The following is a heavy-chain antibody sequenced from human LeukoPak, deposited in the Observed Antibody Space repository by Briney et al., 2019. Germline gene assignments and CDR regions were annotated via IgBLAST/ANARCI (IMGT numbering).Heavy chain of an antibody. Sequence: GGSLRLSCAASGFTFSSYEMNWVRQAPGKGLEWVSYISCSGSTIYYADSVKGRFTITRDNDKNSLYLQMNSLRGEDTAVYYCAREVVVVPAARYGMDVWGQGTTVTVSS. CDR2: ISCSGSTI. CDR1: GFTFSSYE. V-gene: IGHV3-48*03. J-gene: IGHJ6*02. D-gene: IGHD2-2*01. CDR3: AREVVVVPAARYGMDV.